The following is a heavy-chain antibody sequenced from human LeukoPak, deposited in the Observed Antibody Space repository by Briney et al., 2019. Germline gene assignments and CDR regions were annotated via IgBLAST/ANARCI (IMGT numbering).Heavy chain of an antibody. CDR3: ARVGWFGELTRHPGGDY. CDR2: IKQDGSEK. J-gene: IGHJ4*02. CDR1: GFTFSSYA. V-gene: IGHV3-7*01. Sequence: PGGSLRLSCAASGFTFSSYAISWVRQAPGKGLEWVANIKQDGSEKYSVDSVKGRFTISRDNAKNSLYLQMNSLRAEDTAVYYCARVGWFGELTRHPGGDYWGQGTLVTVSS. D-gene: IGHD3-10*01.